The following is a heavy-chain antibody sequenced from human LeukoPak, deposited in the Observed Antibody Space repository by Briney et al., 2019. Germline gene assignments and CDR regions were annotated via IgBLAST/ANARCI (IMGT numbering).Heavy chain of an antibody. V-gene: IGHV4-39*01. Sequence: PSETLSLTCTVSGGSISSSSYYWGWIRQPPGKGLEWIGGIYYSGSTYYNPSLKSRVTISVDTSKNQFSLKLSSVTAADTAVYYCARVDSNDYVWGSYRYLFDYWGQGTLVTVSS. CDR2: IYYSGST. D-gene: IGHD3-16*02. CDR1: GGSISSSSYY. J-gene: IGHJ4*02. CDR3: ARVDSNDYVWGSYRYLFDY.